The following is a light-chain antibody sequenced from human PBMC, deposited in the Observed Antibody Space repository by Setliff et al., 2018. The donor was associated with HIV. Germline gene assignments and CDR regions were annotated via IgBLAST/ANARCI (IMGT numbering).Light chain of an antibody. CDR1: SSDVGGYNY. Sequence: QSALTQPASVSGSPGQSITTSCTGTSSDVGGYNYVSWYQQHPGKAPKLIIYEVSNRPSGVSNRFSGSKSGNTASLTISGLQAEDEADYYCSSYTSIYTYVFGTGTKVTVL. J-gene: IGLJ1*01. CDR2: EVS. V-gene: IGLV2-14*01. CDR3: SSYTSIYTYV.